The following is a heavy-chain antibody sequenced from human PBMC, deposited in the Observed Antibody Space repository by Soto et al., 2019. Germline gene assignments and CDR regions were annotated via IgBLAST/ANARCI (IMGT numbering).Heavy chain of an antibody. D-gene: IGHD3-3*01. CDR1: GFTFSNAW. Sequence: EVQLVESGGGLVKPGGSLRLSCAASGFTFSNAWMSWVRQAPGKGLEWIGRIKSKTDGGTTDYAAPVKGRFTISRDDSKNTLYLQMNSLKTEDTAVYYCTIDPIFGVVIGAFGFDYWGQGTLVTVSS. V-gene: IGHV3-15*01. CDR3: TIDPIFGVVIGAFGFDY. J-gene: IGHJ4*02. CDR2: IKSKTDGGTT.